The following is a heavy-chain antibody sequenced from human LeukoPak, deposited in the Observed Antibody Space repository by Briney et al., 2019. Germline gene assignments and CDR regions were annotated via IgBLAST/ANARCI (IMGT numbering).Heavy chain of an antibody. CDR2: ISAYNGNT. CDR1: GYTFTSYG. D-gene: IGHD3-22*01. J-gene: IGHJ4*02. Sequence: GASVKVSCKASGYTFTSYGISWVRQAPGQGLEWMGWISAYNGNTNYAQKLQGRVTMTTDTSTSTAYMELRSLRSDDTAVYYCARVRTYYYDSSGPSSGGYFDYWGQGTLVTVSS. V-gene: IGHV1-18*01. CDR3: ARVRTYYYDSSGPSSGGYFDY.